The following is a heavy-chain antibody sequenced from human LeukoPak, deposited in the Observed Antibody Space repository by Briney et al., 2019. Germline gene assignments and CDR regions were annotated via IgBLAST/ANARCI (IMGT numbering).Heavy chain of an antibody. V-gene: IGHV4-39*01. CDR1: GFTFSDYY. CDR2: IYYSGSP. J-gene: IGHJ5*02. Sequence: PGGSLRLSCAASGFTFSDYYMSWIRQAPGKGLEWIGSIYYSGSPHYNPSLQSRATISVDTSKNHFSLKLSSVTAADTAVYYCARQEDVRVNVVRGLIIASPWFDPRGQGTLVTVSS. D-gene: IGHD3-10*01. CDR3: ARQEDVRVNVVRGLIIASPWFDP.